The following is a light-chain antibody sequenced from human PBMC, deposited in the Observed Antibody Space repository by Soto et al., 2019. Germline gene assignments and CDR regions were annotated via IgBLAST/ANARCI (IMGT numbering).Light chain of an antibody. CDR2: KAS. J-gene: IGKJ1*01. CDR1: QTSSSW. CDR3: QHYNTYSAA. V-gene: IGKV1-5*03. Sequence: VQRTEAPATLSGSIRNRVTITCRTSQTSSSWLAWYPQKPGKAPKLLIYKASTLKSGVPSRFSGSRSGTEFTLTISSLQPDDFATYSCQHYNTYSAAFAQATKPDIK.